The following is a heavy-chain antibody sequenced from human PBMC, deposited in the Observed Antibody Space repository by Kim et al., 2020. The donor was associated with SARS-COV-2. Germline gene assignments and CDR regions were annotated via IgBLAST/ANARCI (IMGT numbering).Heavy chain of an antibody. Sequence: GVAMKGRITINADTSKNQFSLQLSSVTPEDTAIYYCARELPMIVEGWFDPWGQGTLVIVSS. D-gene: IGHD3-22*01. V-gene: IGHV6-1*01. J-gene: IGHJ5*02. CDR3: ARELPMIVEGWFDP.